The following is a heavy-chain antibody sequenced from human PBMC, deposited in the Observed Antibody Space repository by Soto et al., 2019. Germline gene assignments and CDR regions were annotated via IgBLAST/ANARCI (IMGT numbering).Heavy chain of an antibody. V-gene: IGHV3-48*01. CDR3: AIRASYYDSSGYVDY. CDR1: GFTFSSYS. D-gene: IGHD3-22*01. Sequence: GSLRLSCAASGFTFSSYSMNWVRQAPGKGLEWVSYISSSSSTIYYADSVKGRFTISRDNAKNSLYLQMNSLRAEDTAVYYCAIRASYYDSSGYVDYWGLGTLVTVSS. CDR2: ISSSSSTI. J-gene: IGHJ4*02.